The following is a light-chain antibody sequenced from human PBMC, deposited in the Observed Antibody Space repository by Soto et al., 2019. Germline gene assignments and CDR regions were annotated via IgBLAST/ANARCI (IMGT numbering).Light chain of an antibody. CDR3: QQSPNSPQTT. Sequence: QSPATLSLSPGERATLSCRASQSVSSYLAWYQQKPGQAPRLLIYDASNRATGIPARFSGSGSGTDFTLTISSLDPEDFAIYSRQQSPNSPQTTFGPGPRLAIK. CDR1: QSVSSY. V-gene: IGKV3-11*01. J-gene: IGKJ5*01. CDR2: DAS.